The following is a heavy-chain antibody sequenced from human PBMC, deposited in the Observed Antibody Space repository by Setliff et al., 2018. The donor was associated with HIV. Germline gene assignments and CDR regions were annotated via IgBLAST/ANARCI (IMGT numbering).Heavy chain of an antibody. J-gene: IGHJ2*01. D-gene: IGHD2-15*01. V-gene: IGHV3-23*01. CDR2: IGSDNGGI. Sequence: TGGSLRLSCEASGFTLSTYAMTWVRQAPGKGLEWVSVIGSDNGGIQYADSVKGRFTISRDNSNKRLYLQMNSLRVEDTATYYCAKYQDNSPIRCFDLWGRGTLVTVSS. CDR1: GFTLSTYA. CDR3: AKYQDNSPIRCFDL.